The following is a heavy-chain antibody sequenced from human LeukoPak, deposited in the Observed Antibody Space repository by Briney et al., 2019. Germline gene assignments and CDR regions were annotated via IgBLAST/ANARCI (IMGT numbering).Heavy chain of an antibody. CDR2: ISSSGSTI. V-gene: IGHV3-48*03. J-gene: IGHJ3*02. CDR1: GFTFSSYE. CDR3: ARPHYDDSSGDAFDM. D-gene: IGHD3-22*01. Sequence: GGSLRLSCAASGFTFSSYEMNWVRQAPGKGLEWVSYISSSGSTIYYADSVKGRFTISRDNAKNSLYLQMTSLTAEDTAVYYCARPHYDDSSGDAFDMWGEGTMVTVSS.